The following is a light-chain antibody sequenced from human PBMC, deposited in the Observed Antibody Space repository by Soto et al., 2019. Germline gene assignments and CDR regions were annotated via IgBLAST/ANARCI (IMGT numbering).Light chain of an antibody. CDR1: SSDVGGYNY. CDR3: SSYTSDITTYV. V-gene: IGLV2-14*01. CDR2: DVS. J-gene: IGLJ1*01. Sequence: QSVLTQPASVPGSPGQSITISCTGTSSDVGGYNYVSWYQQHPGKAPKLTIYDVSTRPSGVSNRFSGSKSGNTASLTISGFQAEDEADYYCSSYTSDITTYVFGAGTKVTVL.